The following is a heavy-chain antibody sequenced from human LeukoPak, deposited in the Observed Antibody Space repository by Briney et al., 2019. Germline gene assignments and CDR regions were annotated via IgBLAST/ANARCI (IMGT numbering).Heavy chain of an antibody. J-gene: IGHJ4*02. CDR1: GFKLGRFW. D-gene: IGHD1/OR15-1a*01. CDR2: INENEGEK. CDR3: ARDQISSTGNKPPFDY. V-gene: IGHV3-7*01. Sequence: GGSLRLSCAASGFKLGRFWMSWVRQAPGKGLEWVANINENEGEKYYLDSVKGRFTISRDNAKNSLYLQMNSLRAEDTAVYYCARDQISSTGNKPPFDYWGRGTLVTVSS.